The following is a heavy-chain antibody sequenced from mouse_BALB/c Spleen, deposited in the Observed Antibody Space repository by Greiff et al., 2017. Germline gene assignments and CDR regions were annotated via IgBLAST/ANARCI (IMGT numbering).Heavy chain of an antibody. D-gene: IGHD2-14*01. CDR3: ARDAWNYRYGAMDY. V-gene: IGHV7-1*02. CDR2: SRNKANDYTT. Sequence: EVQLVESGGGLVQPGGSLRLSCATSGFTFSDFYMEWVRQPPGKRLEWIAASRNKANDYTTEYSASVKGRFIVSRDTSQSILYLQMNALRAEDTAIYYCARDAWNYRYGAMDYWGQGTSVTVSS. J-gene: IGHJ4*01. CDR1: GFTFSDFY.